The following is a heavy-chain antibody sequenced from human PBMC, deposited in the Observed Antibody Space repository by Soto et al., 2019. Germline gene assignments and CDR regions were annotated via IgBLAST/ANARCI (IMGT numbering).Heavy chain of an antibody. CDR1: GDSVSSNSAT. CDR2: IYYRSKWYN. D-gene: IGHD2-21*01. Sequence: PSETLSLTCVISGDSVSSNSATWDWIRQSPSRGLEWLGRIYYRSKWYNDYAVSVKSRITINPDTSKNQFSLRLASVTAADTAVYYCARLGAYYQSLDPWGPGILVTVSS. J-gene: IGHJ5*02. V-gene: IGHV6-1*01. CDR3: ARLGAYYQSLDP.